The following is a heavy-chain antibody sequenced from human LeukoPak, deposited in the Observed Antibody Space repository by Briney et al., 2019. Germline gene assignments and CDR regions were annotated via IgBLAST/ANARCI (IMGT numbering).Heavy chain of an antibody. D-gene: IGHD3-10*01. J-gene: IGHJ4*02. V-gene: IGHV4-61*01. CDR3: ARGPPMVRGAHFDY. Sequence: NPSETLSLTCSVSGYSISSGFYWGWIRQPPGKGLEWIGYIYYSGSTNYNPSLKSRVTISVDTSKNQFSLKLSSVTAADTAVYYCARGPPMVRGAHFDYWGQGTLVTVSS. CDR2: IYYSGST. CDR1: GYSISSGFY.